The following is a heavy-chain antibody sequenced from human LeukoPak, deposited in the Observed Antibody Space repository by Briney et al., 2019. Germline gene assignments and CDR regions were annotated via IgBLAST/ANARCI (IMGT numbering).Heavy chain of an antibody. J-gene: IGHJ4*02. D-gene: IGHD3-10*01. V-gene: IGHV4-30-2*01. Sequence: SETLSLTCTVSGGSISSGGYYWSWIRQPPGKGLEWIGYIYHSGSTYYNPSLKSRVTISVDTSKNQFSLKLSSVTAADTAVYYCAREYFLRTDYYGSGSYFDYWGQGTLVTVSS. CDR2: IYHSGST. CDR3: AREYFLRTDYYGSGSYFDY. CDR1: GGSISSGGYY.